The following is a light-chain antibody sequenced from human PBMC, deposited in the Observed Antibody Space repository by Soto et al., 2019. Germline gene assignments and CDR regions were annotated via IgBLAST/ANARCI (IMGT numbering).Light chain of an antibody. CDR2: GAS. J-gene: IGKJ1*01. Sequence: EIVLTQSPGTLSLSPGERATLSCRASQSVSNNYLAWYQQKPGQAPRLLIYGASNRATGIPDRFSGSGSGTDFTLTISRLAPEAFAVYYCQQYGSSGTFGQGTKVDI. V-gene: IGKV3-20*01. CDR1: QSVSNNY. CDR3: QQYGSSGT.